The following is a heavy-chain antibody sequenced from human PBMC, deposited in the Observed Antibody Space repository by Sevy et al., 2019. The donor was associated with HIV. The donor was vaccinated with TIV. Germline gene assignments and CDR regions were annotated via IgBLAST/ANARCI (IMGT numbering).Heavy chain of an antibody. CDR1: GFTFSDYY. CDR2: FNPNIDDS. Sequence: ASVKVSCKASGFTFSDYYMHWVRQAPGQGLEWMGWFNPNIDDSRSAQKFQGRVTLTGDMSISTAYMELTRLRSDDTAIYFCTRDDIYSHPWEFDWWGHGALVTVSS. D-gene: IGHD5-18*01. V-gene: IGHV1-2*02. J-gene: IGHJ4*01. CDR3: TRDDIYSHPWEFDW.